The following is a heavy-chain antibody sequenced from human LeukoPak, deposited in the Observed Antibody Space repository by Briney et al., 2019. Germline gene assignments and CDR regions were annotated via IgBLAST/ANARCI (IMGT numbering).Heavy chain of an antibody. D-gene: IGHD6-19*01. CDR3: ARRGKAVAGYYFDY. CDR2: IYYSGST. V-gene: IGHV4-39*01. Sequence: PSETLSLTCTVSGGSISSNSYYWGWIRQPPGKGLEWIGSIYYSGSTYYNPSLKSRVTISVDTSKNQFSLKLSSVTAADTAVYYCARRGKAVAGYYFDYWGQGTLVTVSS. J-gene: IGHJ4*02. CDR1: GGSISSNSYY.